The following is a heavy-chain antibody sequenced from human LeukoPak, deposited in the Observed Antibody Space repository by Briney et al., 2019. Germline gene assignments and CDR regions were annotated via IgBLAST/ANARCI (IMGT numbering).Heavy chain of an antibody. CDR3: ARVVLPYYYDSSGGGAFDI. V-gene: IGHV3-11*01. CDR1: GFTFSDYY. CDR2: ISSSGSTI. Sequence: GGSLRLSCAASGFTFSDYYMSSIRQAPGKGLEGVSYISSSGSTIYYADSVKGRFTISRDNAKNSLYLQMNSLRAEDTAVYYCARVVLPYYYDSSGGGAFDIWGQGTMVTVSS. D-gene: IGHD3-22*01. J-gene: IGHJ3*02.